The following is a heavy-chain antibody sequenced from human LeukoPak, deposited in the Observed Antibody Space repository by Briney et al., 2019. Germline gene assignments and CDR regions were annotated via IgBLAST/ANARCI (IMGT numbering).Heavy chain of an antibody. D-gene: IGHD3-3*01. Sequence: GGSLRLSCAASGFSVSSNYMSWVRQAPGKGLEWVSVIYSGDSTYYADSVKGRFTISRDNSKNTLSLQMNSLRPEDTGVYYCARAPSEIGGYYPEYFRHWGQGTLVTVSS. CDR2: IYSGDST. J-gene: IGHJ1*01. V-gene: IGHV3-53*01. CDR3: ARAPSEIGGYYPEYFRH. CDR1: GFSVSSNY.